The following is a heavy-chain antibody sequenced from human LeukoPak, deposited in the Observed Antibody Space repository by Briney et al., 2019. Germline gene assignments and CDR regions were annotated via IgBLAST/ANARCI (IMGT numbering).Heavy chain of an antibody. V-gene: IGHV4-38-2*01. CDR3: ARRYSNYFFDY. CDR1: GYSITSGYY. J-gene: IGHJ4*02. CDR2: IYQSGST. Sequence: PSETLSLTCGVSGYSITSGYYWAWIRQPPGRGLGWIGNIYQSGSTYYNPSFKSRVTISVDTSKNQFSLKLSSVTAADTAVYYCARRYSNYFFDYWGQGTLVTVSS. D-gene: IGHD4-11*01.